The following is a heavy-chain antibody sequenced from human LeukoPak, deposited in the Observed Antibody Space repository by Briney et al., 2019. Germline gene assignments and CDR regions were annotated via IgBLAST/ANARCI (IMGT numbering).Heavy chain of an antibody. Sequence: GGSLRLSCAASGFTFSNSAMSWVRQAPGKGLEWVSVISGSGGTTYYADSVRGRFTISRDNSKNTVYLQMNSLRAEDTAVYYCTRERKSGIAAFDYWGQGTLVTVSS. CDR1: GFTFSNSA. J-gene: IGHJ4*02. CDR2: ISGSGGTT. CDR3: TRERKSGIAAFDY. D-gene: IGHD6-13*01. V-gene: IGHV3-23*01.